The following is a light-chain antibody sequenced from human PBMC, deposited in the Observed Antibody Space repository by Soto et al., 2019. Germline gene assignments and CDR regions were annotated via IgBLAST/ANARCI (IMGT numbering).Light chain of an antibody. CDR2: GNS. Sequence: QSVLTQPPSVSGAPGQRVTISCTGSSSNIGAGYDVHWYQQLPGTAPKLLIYGNSNRPSGVPDRFSGSKSGTSASLAITGLQAEDEADYYCQSYDSSFVLFGGGTKLTVL. CDR3: QSYDSSFVL. J-gene: IGLJ2*01. CDR1: SSNIGAGYD. V-gene: IGLV1-40*01.